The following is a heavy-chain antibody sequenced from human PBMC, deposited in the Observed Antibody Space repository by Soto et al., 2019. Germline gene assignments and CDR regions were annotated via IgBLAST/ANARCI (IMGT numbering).Heavy chain of an antibody. D-gene: IGHD1-26*01. CDR3: AKDKSGSYSRYYGMDV. Sequence: LRLSCAASGFTFSSYAMSWVRQAPGKGLEWVSAISGSGGSTYYADSVKGRFTISRDNSKNTLYLQMNSLRAEDTAVYYCAKDKSGSYSRYYGMDVWGQGTTVTVSS. V-gene: IGHV3-23*01. J-gene: IGHJ6*02. CDR1: GFTFSSYA. CDR2: ISGSGGST.